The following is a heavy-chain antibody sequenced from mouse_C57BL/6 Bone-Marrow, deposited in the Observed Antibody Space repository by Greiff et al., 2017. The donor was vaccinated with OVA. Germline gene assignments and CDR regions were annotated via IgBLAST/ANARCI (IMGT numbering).Heavy chain of an antibody. J-gene: IGHJ3*01. CDR1: GFTFSDYY. CDR2: INYDGSST. V-gene: IGHV5-16*01. D-gene: IGHD3-2*02. CDR3: ARDQVPGGFAY. Sequence: EVKVVESEGGLVQPGSSMKLSCTASGFTFSDYYMAWVRQVPEKGLEWVANINYDGSSTYYLDSLKSRFIISRDNAKNILYLQMSSLKSEDTATYYCARDQVPGGFAYWGQGTLVTVSA.